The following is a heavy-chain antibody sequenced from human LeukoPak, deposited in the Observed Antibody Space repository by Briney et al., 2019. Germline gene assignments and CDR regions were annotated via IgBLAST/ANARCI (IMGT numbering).Heavy chain of an antibody. D-gene: IGHD3-10*01. Sequence: PGGSLRLSCAASGFTVSSNYMSWVRQAPGKGLEWVSVIHSGGSTYYADSVKGRFTISRDNSKNTLYLQMNSLRAEDTAVYYCASTTPIRGDGYWGQGTLVTGSS. V-gene: IGHV3-66*01. CDR1: GFTVSSNY. CDR3: ASTTPIRGDGY. J-gene: IGHJ4*02. CDR2: IHSGGST.